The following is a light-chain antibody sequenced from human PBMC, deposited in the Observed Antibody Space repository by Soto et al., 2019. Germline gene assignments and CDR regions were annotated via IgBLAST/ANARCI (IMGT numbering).Light chain of an antibody. J-gene: IGKJ3*01. Sequence: EIVLTQSPGTLSLSPGESATLSCRASQTITNNRLAWYQQRPGQAPRLLIYRAATRATGTPDRFSGSGSGADFTLTISRLEPEDFAVYYCQQHGRSPLFSFGPGNKVDIK. CDR1: QTITNNR. CDR2: RAA. CDR3: QQHGRSPLFS. V-gene: IGKV3-20*01.